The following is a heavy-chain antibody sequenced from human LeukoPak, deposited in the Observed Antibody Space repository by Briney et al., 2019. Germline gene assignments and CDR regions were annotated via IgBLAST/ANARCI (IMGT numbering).Heavy chain of an antibody. J-gene: IGHJ4*02. CDR1: GGSISSGGYY. Sequence: SETLSLTCTVSGGSISSGGYYWSWIRQHAGKGLEWNGYIYYSGSTYYNPSLKGRVTISVDTSKNQFSLKLSSVTAADTAVYYCAREYYYDSSGYSTYYFDYWGQGTLVTVSS. V-gene: IGHV4-31*03. CDR3: AREYYYDSSGYSTYYFDY. D-gene: IGHD3-22*01. CDR2: IYYSGST.